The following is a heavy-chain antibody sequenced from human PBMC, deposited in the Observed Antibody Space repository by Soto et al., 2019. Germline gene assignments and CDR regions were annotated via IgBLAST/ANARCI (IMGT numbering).Heavy chain of an antibody. CDR2: IIPIFGTA. CDR3: ARASPPTVTREEQFDY. D-gene: IGHD4-17*01. CDR1: GGAFSSYA. J-gene: IGHJ4*02. Sequence: SVKVSCKASGGAFSSYAISWVRQAPGQGLEWMGGIIPIFGTANYAQKFQGRVTITADESTSTAYMELSSLRSEDTAVYYCARASPPTVTREEQFDYWGQGTLVTVSS. V-gene: IGHV1-69*13.